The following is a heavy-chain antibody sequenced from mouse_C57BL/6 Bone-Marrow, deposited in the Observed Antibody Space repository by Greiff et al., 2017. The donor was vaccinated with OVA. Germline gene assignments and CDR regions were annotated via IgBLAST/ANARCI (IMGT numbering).Heavy chain of an antibody. Sequence: VQLKQSGAELVRPGASVKLSCTASGFNIKDDYMHWVKQRPEQGLEWIGWIDPENGDTEYASKFQGKATITAATSSNTAYLQLSSLTSEDTAVYYCTTEFFGYWGQGTTLTVSS. CDR1: GFNIKDDY. CDR2: IDPENGDT. V-gene: IGHV14-4*01. J-gene: IGHJ2*01. CDR3: TTEFFGY.